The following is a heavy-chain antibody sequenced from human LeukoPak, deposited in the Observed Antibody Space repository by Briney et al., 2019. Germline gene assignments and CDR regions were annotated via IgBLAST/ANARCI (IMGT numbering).Heavy chain of an antibody. D-gene: IGHD2-2*01. J-gene: IGHJ4*02. CDR3: AKSSRYCSSTSCYGYFDY. CDR2: TYTGGNS. CDR1: GFTVSSIH. Sequence: GGSLRLSCAASGFTVSSIHMVWVRQAPGKGLEWVSVTYTGGNSYYADSVKGRFIISRDISKNTLYLQMNSLRAEDTAVYYCAKSSRYCSSTSCYGYFDYWGQGTLVTVSS. V-gene: IGHV3-53*05.